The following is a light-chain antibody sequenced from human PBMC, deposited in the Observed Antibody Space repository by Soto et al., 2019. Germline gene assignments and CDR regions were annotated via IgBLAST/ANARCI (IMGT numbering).Light chain of an antibody. V-gene: IGLV1-36*01. CDR1: SSNIGTNA. CDR3: ATWDDSLNGPV. CDR2: YND. J-gene: IGLJ3*02. Sequence: QSVLTQPPSVSEAPRQRVTISCSGSSSNIGTNAVNWYQQLPGKAPKLLIYYNDLLPSGVSDRFSGSKSGTSASLAISRLQSEDEADYHCATWDDSLNGPVFGGGTQLTVL.